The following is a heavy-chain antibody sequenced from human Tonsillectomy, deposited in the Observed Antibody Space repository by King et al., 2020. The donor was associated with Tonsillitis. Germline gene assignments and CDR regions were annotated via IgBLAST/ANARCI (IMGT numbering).Heavy chain of an antibody. D-gene: IGHD2-15*01. Sequence: QLVQSGGGLIQPGGSLRLSCAASGFTVSSNYMKWVRQAPGKGLEWVSVIYSGGSSYYADSVKGRVTNSTDNSKNTLYLEMNSLRAEDTAVYYCAWEPVAPGPVYWGQGTLVTVSS. CDR2: IYSGGSS. CDR3: AWEPVAPGPVY. V-gene: IGHV3-53*01. CDR1: GFTVSSNY. J-gene: IGHJ4*02.